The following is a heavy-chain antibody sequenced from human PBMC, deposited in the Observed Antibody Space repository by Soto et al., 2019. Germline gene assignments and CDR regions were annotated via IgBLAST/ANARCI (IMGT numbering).Heavy chain of an antibody. CDR1: GGSITSGGYY. J-gene: IGHJ5*02. V-gene: IGHV4-31*03. CDR3: ARDTPLFGVALQTGCDR. CDR2: IFYTGTT. Sequence: SETLSLTCTVSGGSITSGGYYRNWIRQHPGKGLEWIGYIFYTGTTRYNSALQSRVSISVDSTKNHFSLKLTSVTAADTAVYYCARDTPLFGVALQTGCDRWGPGPMVTVAS. D-gene: IGHD3-3*01.